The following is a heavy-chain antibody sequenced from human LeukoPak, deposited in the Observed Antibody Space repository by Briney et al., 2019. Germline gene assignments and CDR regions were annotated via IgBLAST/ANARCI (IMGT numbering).Heavy chain of an antibody. CDR1: GGSISSYY. Sequence: SETLSLTCTVSGGSISSYYWSWIRQPPGKGLEWIGYIYYSGSTYYNASLKSRVTISVDTSKNQFSLKLSSVTAADTAVYYCAREGAGNSPFDYWGQGTVVTVSS. D-gene: IGHD4-23*01. V-gene: IGHV4-59*12. CDR2: IYYSGST. J-gene: IGHJ4*02. CDR3: AREGAGNSPFDY.